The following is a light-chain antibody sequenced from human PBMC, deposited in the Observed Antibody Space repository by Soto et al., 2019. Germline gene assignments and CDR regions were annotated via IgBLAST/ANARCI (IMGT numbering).Light chain of an antibody. Sequence: IVLTQSPPPLFSTPGERATLSCRASQTVNSRLAWYQHKPGQAPRLLIYHTSNRATGIPARFSGSGSGTDFTLTISSLEPEDFAVYYCHQRQSWPRTFGQGTKVDIK. CDR2: HTS. CDR3: HQRQSWPRT. J-gene: IGKJ1*01. V-gene: IGKV3-11*01. CDR1: QTVNSR.